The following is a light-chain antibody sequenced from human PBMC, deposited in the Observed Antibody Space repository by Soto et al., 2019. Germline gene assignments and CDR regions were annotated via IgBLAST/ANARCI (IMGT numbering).Light chain of an antibody. V-gene: IGKV1-5*01. Sequence: DIPMTQAPSTLSASIGDRVIITCRASQSISHWLAWYQQKPGKAPKLLISDASILESGVPSSFSGSTSGTELTLTISSLQHDDFATYYCQQYHTYRTFGQGTKVEIK. CDR3: QQYHTYRT. CDR2: DAS. J-gene: IGKJ1*01. CDR1: QSISHW.